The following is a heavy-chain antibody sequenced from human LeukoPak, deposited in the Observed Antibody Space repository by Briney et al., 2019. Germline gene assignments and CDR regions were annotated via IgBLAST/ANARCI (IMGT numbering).Heavy chain of an antibody. Sequence: HGGSLGLSCAASGFTFSSYAMSWVRQAPGKGLDWVSAISGSGGSTYYADSVKGRFTISRDNSKNTLYLQMNSLRAEDTAVYYCAPAPQYQLLYEGHYFDYWGQGTLVTVSS. V-gene: IGHV3-23*01. CDR3: APAPQYQLLYEGHYFDY. D-gene: IGHD2-2*02. CDR1: GFTFSSYA. CDR2: ISGSGGST. J-gene: IGHJ4*02.